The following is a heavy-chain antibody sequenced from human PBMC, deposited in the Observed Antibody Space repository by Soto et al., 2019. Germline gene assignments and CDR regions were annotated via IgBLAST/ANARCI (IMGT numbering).Heavy chain of an antibody. CDR1: GYSISIGYY. CDR2: IYHNGRT. CDR3: ARQGGVSGNYLGYFDS. D-gene: IGHD3-10*01. V-gene: IGHV4-38-2*01. Sequence: AETLSVTCAVSGYSISIGYYWGWIRQPPVKGLEWIGTIYHNGRTYYNPSLKSRVTVSLDMSKNQFPLRLTSVTAADTAIYYCARQGGVSGNYLGYFDSWGQGNLVTVSS. J-gene: IGHJ4*02.